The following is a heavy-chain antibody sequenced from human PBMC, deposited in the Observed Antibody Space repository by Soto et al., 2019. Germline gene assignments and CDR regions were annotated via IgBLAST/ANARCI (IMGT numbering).Heavy chain of an antibody. Sequence: QVQLQQWGAGLLKPSETLSLTCAVYGGSFSGYYWSWIRQPPGKGLEWIGEINHSGSTNYNPSLKSRVTISVDTSKNQCSLKLSSVTAADTAVYYCVRQPSAAPFDYWGQGTLVTVSS. CDR1: GGSFSGYY. CDR2: INHSGST. V-gene: IGHV4-34*01. CDR3: VRQPSAAPFDY. J-gene: IGHJ4*02.